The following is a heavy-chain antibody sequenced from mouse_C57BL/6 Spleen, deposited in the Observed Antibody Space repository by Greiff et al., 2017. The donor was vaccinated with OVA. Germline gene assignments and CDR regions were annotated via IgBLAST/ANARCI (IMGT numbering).Heavy chain of an antibody. Sequence: QVQLKESGPELVKPGASVKISCKASGYAFSSSWMNWVKQRPGKGLEWIGRIYPGDGDTNYNGKFKGKATLTADKSSSTAYMQLSSLTSEDSAVYFCARDYGSSRLYAMDYWGQGTSVTVSS. J-gene: IGHJ4*01. CDR1: GYAFSSSW. V-gene: IGHV1-82*01. CDR2: IYPGDGDT. D-gene: IGHD1-1*01. CDR3: ARDYGSSRLYAMDY.